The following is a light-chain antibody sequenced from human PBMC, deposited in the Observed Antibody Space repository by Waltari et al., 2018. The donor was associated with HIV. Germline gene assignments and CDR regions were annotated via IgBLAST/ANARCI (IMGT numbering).Light chain of an antibody. CDR1: QSVSSSY. V-gene: IGKV3-20*01. J-gene: IGKJ2*01. CDR2: GAS. Sequence: EIVLTQSRGTLSFSTGERATLSCRASQSVSSSYLAWYQQKPGQAPRLLIYGASSRATGIPDRFSGSGSGTDFTLTISRLEPEDFAVFYCQQYGSSPYTFGQGTKLEIK. CDR3: QQYGSSPYT.